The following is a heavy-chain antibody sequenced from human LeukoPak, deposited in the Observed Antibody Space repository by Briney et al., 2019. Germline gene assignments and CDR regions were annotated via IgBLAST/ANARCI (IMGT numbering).Heavy chain of an antibody. Sequence: GRSLRLSCAASGFTFSSYGMHWVRQAPGKGLEWVAVISCDGSNKYYADSVKGRFTISRDNSKNTLYLQMNSLRAEDTAVYYCAKDRSDYSNGRYFDYWGQGTLVTVSS. CDR2: ISCDGSNK. J-gene: IGHJ4*02. V-gene: IGHV3-30*18. CDR1: GFTFSSYG. CDR3: AKDRSDYSNGRYFDY. D-gene: IGHD4-11*01.